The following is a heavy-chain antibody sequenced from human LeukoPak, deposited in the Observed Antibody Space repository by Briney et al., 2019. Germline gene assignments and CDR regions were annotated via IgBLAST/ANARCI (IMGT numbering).Heavy chain of an antibody. CDR3: ARDPESSAFDL. CDR1: GFTFSTYW. D-gene: IGHD5/OR15-5a*01. V-gene: IGHV3-7*01. J-gene: IGHJ4*02. CDR2: IKQDGSVK. Sequence: PGGSLRLSCAASGFTFSTYWMSWVRQTPEKGLEFVANIKQDGSVKNYMVSLKGRSTISRDNARESLYLEINSLRADDTAVYYCARDPESSAFDLWGQGALVTVSS.